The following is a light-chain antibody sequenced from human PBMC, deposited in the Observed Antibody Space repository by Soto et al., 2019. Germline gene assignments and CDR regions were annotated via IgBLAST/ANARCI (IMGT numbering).Light chain of an antibody. J-gene: IGLJ2*01. Sequence: QPASVSGSPGQSITISCTGTSSDVGGYNYVSWYQQHPGKAPKLMIYDVSNRPSGVSNRFSGSKSGNTASLTISGLQAEDEADYYCSSYTSSSIPVVFGGGTKLTVL. V-gene: IGLV2-14*01. CDR1: SSDVGGYNY. CDR3: SSYTSSSIPVV. CDR2: DVS.